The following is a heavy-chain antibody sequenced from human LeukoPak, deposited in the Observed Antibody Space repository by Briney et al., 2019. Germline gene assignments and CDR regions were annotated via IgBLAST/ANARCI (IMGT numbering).Heavy chain of an antibody. Sequence: GGSLRLSCAASGFTFSNYGMHWVRQAPGKGLEWVAFIRYDGSKKYYADSVKGRFTISRDNAKNTLYLQMNSLKAEDTAIYYCAREGGSYSNYFDYWGQGTLVTVSS. CDR3: AREGGSYSNYFDY. D-gene: IGHD1-26*01. CDR1: GFTFSNYG. CDR2: IRYDGSKK. V-gene: IGHV3-30*02. J-gene: IGHJ4*02.